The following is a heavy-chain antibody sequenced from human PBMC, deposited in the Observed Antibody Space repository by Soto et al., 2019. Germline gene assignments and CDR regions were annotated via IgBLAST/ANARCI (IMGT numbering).Heavy chain of an antibody. CDR3: ARGVAARPYYNYYYMDV. J-gene: IGHJ6*03. V-gene: IGHV6-1*01. CDR2: TYYRSKWYN. D-gene: IGHD6-6*01. CDR1: GDSVSSNSAA. Sequence: HSQTLSLTCAISGDSVSSNSAAWHWIRQSPSRGLEWLGRTYYRSKWYNDYAVSVKSRITINPDTPKNQFSLQLNSVTPEDTAVYYCARGVAARPYYNYYYMDVWGKGTTVTVSS.